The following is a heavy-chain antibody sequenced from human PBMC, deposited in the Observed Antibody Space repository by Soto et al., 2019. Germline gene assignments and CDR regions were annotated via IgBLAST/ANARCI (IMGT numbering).Heavy chain of an antibody. V-gene: IGHV1-8*01. CDR1: GYTFTSYD. Sequence: ASVKVSCKASGYTFTSYDINWVRQATGQGLEWMGWMNPNSGNTGYAQKFQGRVTMTRNTSISTVYMELSSLRSEDAAVYYCARGYCSGGSCYSDYYYMDVWGKGTTVTVSS. CDR3: ARGYCSGGSCYSDYYYMDV. D-gene: IGHD2-15*01. J-gene: IGHJ6*03. CDR2: MNPNSGNT.